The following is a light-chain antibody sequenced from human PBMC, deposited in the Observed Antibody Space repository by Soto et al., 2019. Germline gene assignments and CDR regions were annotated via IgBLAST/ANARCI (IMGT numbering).Light chain of an antibody. J-gene: IGKJ3*01. CDR3: QQYDNLPVT. CDR2: DAS. Sequence: DIQMTQSPSSLSASVGDRVTITCQASPDISNYLNWYQQKPGKAPKLLIYDASNLETGVPSRFSGSGSGTDFTFTISSLQPDYIATYYCQQYDNLPVTFGPGTKVDIK. CDR1: PDISNY. V-gene: IGKV1-33*01.